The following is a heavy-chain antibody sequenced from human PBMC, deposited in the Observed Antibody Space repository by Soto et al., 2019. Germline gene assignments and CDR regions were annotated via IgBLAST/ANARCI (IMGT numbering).Heavy chain of an antibody. D-gene: IGHD6-19*01. J-gene: IGHJ6*02. CDR1: GFPFSFYS. CDR2: ITSTSSAI. Sequence: GGSLRLSCAASGFPFSFYSMSWVRQAPGKGLEWISYITSTSSAINYADSVRGRFTISRDNGMQSLFLHMNSLRDEDTAVYYCAKDRQWLAQNYYYGMDGWGQGTTVTVSS. V-gene: IGHV3-48*02. CDR3: AKDRQWLAQNYYYGMDG.